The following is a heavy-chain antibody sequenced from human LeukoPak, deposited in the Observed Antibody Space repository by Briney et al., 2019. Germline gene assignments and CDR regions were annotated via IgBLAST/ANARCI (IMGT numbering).Heavy chain of an antibody. CDR3: ARAAATLYYYGMDV. Sequence: GGSLRLSCAASGFTFSDYYMSWIRQAPGKGLEWVSYISSSGSTIYYADSVKGRFTISRDNAKNSLYLQMNSLRAEDTAVYYCARAAATLYYYGMDVRGQGTTVTVSS. CDR1: GFTFSDYY. J-gene: IGHJ6*02. CDR2: ISSSGSTI. D-gene: IGHD6-25*01. V-gene: IGHV3-11*01.